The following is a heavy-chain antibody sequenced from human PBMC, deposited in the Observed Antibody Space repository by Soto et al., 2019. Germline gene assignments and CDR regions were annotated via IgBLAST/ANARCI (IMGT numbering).Heavy chain of an antibody. CDR2: ISVSGTST. J-gene: IGHJ4*02. V-gene: IGHV3-23*01. CDR1: GFTFSAYG. CDR3: AKDWTRGSGGYPDYFDY. D-gene: IGHD3-10*01. Sequence: EVQLLESGGGLVQPGGSLRLSCAGSGFTFSAYGMSWVRQAPGKGLEWVSGISVSGTSTYYADSMKGRFTISRDNSKNTLYLQMKRLRAEDTALYYCAKDWTRGSGGYPDYFDYWGQGTLVTVSS.